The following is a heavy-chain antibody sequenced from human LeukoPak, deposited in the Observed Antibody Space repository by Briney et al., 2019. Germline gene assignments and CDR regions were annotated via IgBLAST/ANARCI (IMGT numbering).Heavy chain of an antibody. CDR1: GGSFSGYY. D-gene: IGHD3-10*01. V-gene: IGHV4-34*01. Sequence: SETLSLTCAVYGGSFSGYYWSWIRQPPGKGLEWIGEINHSGSTNYNPSLKSRVTISVDTSKNQFSLKLSSVTAADTALYYCARTSGTPTAYYFDSWGQGTLVTVSS. CDR2: INHSGST. CDR3: ARTSGTPTAYYFDS. J-gene: IGHJ4*02.